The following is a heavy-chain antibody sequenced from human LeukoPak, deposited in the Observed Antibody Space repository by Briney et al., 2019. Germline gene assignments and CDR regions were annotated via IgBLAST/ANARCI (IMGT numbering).Heavy chain of an antibody. D-gene: IGHD4-17*01. CDR3: AQVTTVTNYCYYGMDV. J-gene: IGHJ6*02. Sequence: SETLSLTCAVYGGSLSGYYWSWIRQPPGKGLEWIGEINHSGSTNYNPSLKSRVTISVDTSKNQFSLKLSSVTAADTAVYYCAQVTTVTNYCYYGMDVWGQGTTVTVSS. CDR2: INHSGST. V-gene: IGHV4-34*01. CDR1: GGSLSGYY.